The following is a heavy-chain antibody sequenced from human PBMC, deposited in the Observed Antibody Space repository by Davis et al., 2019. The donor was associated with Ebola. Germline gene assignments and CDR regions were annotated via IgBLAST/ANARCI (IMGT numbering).Heavy chain of an antibody. CDR1: GGSITSSY. Sequence: MPSETLSLTCTVSGGSITSSYWSWIRQPPGKGLEWIGYIYYSGSTNYNPSLKSRVTISVDTSKNQFSLKLSSVTAADTAVYYCATPRYRYNWFDPWGQGTLVTVSS. CDR2: IYYSGST. V-gene: IGHV4-59*08. D-gene: IGHD1-14*01. J-gene: IGHJ5*02. CDR3: ATPRYRYNWFDP.